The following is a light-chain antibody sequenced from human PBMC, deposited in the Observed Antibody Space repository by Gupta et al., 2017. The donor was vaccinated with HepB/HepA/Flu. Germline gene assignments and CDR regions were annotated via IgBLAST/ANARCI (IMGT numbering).Light chain of an antibody. J-gene: IGKJ1*01. Sequence: IQITQSPSSLSASVGDRVTITCRASQSISSYLNWHQQKPGKAPKLLIYAASRLQSGVPSRFSGSGSGTDFTLTISRRQPEDFATYYCQQRDSTPGTFGQGTKVEIK. V-gene: IGKV1-39*01. CDR1: QSISSY. CDR3: QQRDSTPGT. CDR2: AAS.